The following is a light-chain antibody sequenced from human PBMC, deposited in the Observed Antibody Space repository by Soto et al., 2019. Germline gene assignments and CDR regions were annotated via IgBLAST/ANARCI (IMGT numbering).Light chain of an antibody. Sequence: DIQMTQSPSSLSASVGDRVTITCRASQSISSYLNWYQQKPGKAPKLLIYTASSLQSGVPSTFSASGSVTDFTLTISILQPEDFATYDCQQSYSTPPYTFGQGTKLEIK. CDR3: QQSYSTPPYT. CDR2: TAS. V-gene: IGKV1-39*01. J-gene: IGKJ2*01. CDR1: QSISSY.